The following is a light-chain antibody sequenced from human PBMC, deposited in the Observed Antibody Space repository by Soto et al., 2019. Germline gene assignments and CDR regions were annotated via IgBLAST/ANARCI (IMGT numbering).Light chain of an antibody. Sequence: DIQMTQSPSTLSASIGDRVTITCRASQSISDWVAWFQQKPGKAPKLLVYRASNLESGVPTMFSGSGTRTEFLLPNSLQPADNFANYCGQHYNGYSRAFGQGTMVEIK. CDR1: QSISDW. J-gene: IGKJ1*01. CDR2: RAS. V-gene: IGKV1-5*03. CDR3: QHYNGYSRA.